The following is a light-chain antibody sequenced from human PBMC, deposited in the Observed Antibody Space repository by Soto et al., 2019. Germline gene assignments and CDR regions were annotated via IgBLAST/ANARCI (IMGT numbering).Light chain of an antibody. Sequence: QSALTQPPSASGSPGQSVTISCTGTSSDVGSYNYVSWYQQHPGKAPKLMIYEVTKRPSGVPDRFSGSKSGNTASLTVSGLQAEDEADYYCSSYAGSNEYAFGTGTKVTVL. CDR3: SSYAGSNEYA. CDR2: EVT. CDR1: SSDVGSYNY. J-gene: IGLJ1*01. V-gene: IGLV2-8*01.